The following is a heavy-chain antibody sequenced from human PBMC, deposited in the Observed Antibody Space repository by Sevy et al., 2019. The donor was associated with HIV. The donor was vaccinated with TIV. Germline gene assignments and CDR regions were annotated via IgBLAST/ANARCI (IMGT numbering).Heavy chain of an antibody. Sequence: GGSLRLSCAASGFTFSSYWMSWVRQAPGKGLEWVANIKQDGSEKYYVDSVKGRFTISRDNAKNSLYLQMNSLRAEDTAVDYCARDSPYYYGSGSYRPIWGQGTMVNVSS. CDR1: GFTFSSYW. CDR3: ARDSPYYYGSGSYRPI. V-gene: IGHV3-7*01. D-gene: IGHD3-10*01. CDR2: IKQDGSEK. J-gene: IGHJ3*02.